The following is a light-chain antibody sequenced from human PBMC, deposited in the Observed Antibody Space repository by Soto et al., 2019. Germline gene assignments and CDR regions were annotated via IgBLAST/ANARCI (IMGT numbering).Light chain of an antibody. Sequence: QSVLTQPASVSGSPGQSITISCTGTSSDVGGYNYVSWYQQHPGKAPKLMISDVSNRPSGFSNRFSGSKSGNTASLTISGLQAEDEGDYFCTSYTSSNSFYVFGTGTKLTVL. CDR3: TSYTSSNSFYV. J-gene: IGLJ1*01. CDR2: DVS. CDR1: SSDVGGYNY. V-gene: IGLV2-14*01.